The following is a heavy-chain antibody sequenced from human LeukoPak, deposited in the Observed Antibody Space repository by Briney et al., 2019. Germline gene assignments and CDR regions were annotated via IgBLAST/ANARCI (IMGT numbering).Heavy chain of an antibody. V-gene: IGHV3-23*01. D-gene: IGHD5-18*01. CDR1: GFTFSSYA. J-gene: IGHJ4*02. CDR3: ARDPHTGYSFAY. CDR2: LSGSGGST. Sequence: GGSLRLSCVFSGFTFSSYAMSWVRQAPGKGLEWVSSLSGSGGSTYYADSVKGRFTISRDNSKNTLYLQMNSLRVEDTAVYYCARDPHTGYSFAYWGQGTLVTVSS.